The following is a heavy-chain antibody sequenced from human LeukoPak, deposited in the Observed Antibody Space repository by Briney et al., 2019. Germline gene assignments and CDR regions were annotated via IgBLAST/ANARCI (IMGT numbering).Heavy chain of an antibody. J-gene: IGHJ6*02. CDR2: IFPGDSDS. V-gene: IGHV5-51*01. Sequence: GESLKISCKGYGYSFSDYWIGWVRQMPGEGLEWMGIIFPGDSDSKYSPSFQGQVTISVDKSLSTAYLQWTSLRASDTAIYYCARHGLGGCSGGRCFTSFHYYGMDVWGQGTTVTVSS. CDR3: ARHGLGGCSGGRCFTSFHYYGMDV. CDR1: GYSFSDYW. D-gene: IGHD2-15*01.